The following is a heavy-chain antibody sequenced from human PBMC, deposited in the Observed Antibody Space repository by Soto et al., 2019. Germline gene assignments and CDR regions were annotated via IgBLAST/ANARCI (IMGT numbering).Heavy chain of an antibody. J-gene: IGHJ6*04. CDR2: IIPVFGTA. CDR3: VSVDATKLGVTTYDGMDV. CDR1: GGSLTNYG. Sequence: QVQLVQSGAEVKKPGSSVKVSCKASGGSLTNYGVSWVRQAPGQGLEWMGGIIPVFGTANYAQKFQGRVTIAADESKSTVFMDVRSLRSEDTAVYYCVSVDATKLGVTTYDGMDVWGKGTTVTVSA. D-gene: IGHD4-17*01. V-gene: IGHV1-69*12.